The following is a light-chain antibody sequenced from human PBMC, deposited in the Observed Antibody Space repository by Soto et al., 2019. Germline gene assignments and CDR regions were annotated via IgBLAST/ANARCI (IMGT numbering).Light chain of an antibody. V-gene: IGKV1-39*01. CDR1: QTISNY. CDR3: QQYDNSPWT. J-gene: IGKJ1*01. CDR2: TAS. Sequence: DIQMTQSPSSLSASIVDRVTITCRASQTISNYLNWYQQKSGKAPNVLISTASTLQSGVPPRFSGSASGADFTLTISRLEPEDFAVYYCQQYDNSPWTFGQGTKVDIK.